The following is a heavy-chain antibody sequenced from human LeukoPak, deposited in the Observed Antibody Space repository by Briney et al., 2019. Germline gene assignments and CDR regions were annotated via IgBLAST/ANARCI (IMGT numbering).Heavy chain of an antibody. D-gene: IGHD3-22*01. CDR1: GYSFTSYW. J-gene: IGHJ4*02. Sequence: GESLKISCKGSGYSFTSYWIGWVRQMPGKGLEWMGIIYPGDSDTRYSPSFQGQVTISADKSISTAYPQWSSLKASDTAMYYCARMAYYYDSSGYYYPYYFDYWGQGTLVTVSS. CDR2: IYPGDSDT. CDR3: ARMAYYYDSSGYYYPYYFDY. V-gene: IGHV5-51*01.